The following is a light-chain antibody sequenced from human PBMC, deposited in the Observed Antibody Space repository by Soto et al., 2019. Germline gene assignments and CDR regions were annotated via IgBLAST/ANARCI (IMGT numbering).Light chain of an antibody. V-gene: IGKV3-15*01. J-gene: IGKJ5*01. Sequence: EIVMTQSPATLSVSPGERATLSCRASQSVSNNLAWYQQKPVQPPRLLIYGASTRATDIPDRFSGSGSGAEFTLTISGLQYEDFAVYYCQQYENWPITFGQGTRLEIK. CDR2: GAS. CDR1: QSVSNN. CDR3: QQYENWPIT.